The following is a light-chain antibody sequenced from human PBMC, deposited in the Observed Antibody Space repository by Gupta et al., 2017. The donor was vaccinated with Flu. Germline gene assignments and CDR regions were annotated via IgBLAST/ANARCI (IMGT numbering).Light chain of an antibody. CDR3: MHDLPTPST. V-gene: IGKV2-28*01. J-gene: IGKJ2*01. Sequence: VTPGAPSYTSCRARQRRRQSNGNNYLDWYRQTPGQAPPLLIYLASERAYGVPARFSGSGSGTDFTLKITRGEAEDVVIYYWMHDLPTPSTFGQGTKLQIK. CDR1: QRRRQSNGNNY. CDR2: LAS.